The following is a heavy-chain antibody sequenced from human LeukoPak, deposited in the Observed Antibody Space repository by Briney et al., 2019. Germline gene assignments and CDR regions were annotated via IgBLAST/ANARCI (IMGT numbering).Heavy chain of an antibody. Sequence: GGSLRLSCAASGFTVNSYYMGWVRQAPGKGLEWVSVIYSGGSTYYADSVKGRFTTSRDDSKNTLYLQMNSLRAEDTAVYYCARDPWIVGWGQGTLVTVSS. CDR1: GFTVNSYY. CDR3: ARDPWIVG. CDR2: IYSGGST. V-gene: IGHV3-66*01. D-gene: IGHD1-26*01. J-gene: IGHJ4*02.